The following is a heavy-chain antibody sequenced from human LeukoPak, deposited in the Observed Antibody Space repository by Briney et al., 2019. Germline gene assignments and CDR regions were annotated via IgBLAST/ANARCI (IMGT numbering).Heavy chain of an antibody. D-gene: IGHD3-10*01. J-gene: IGHJ6*02. CDR1: GFTFSTYA. CDR3: ARDHWVTMVRGVIPLYGLDV. Sequence: PGRSLRLSCAASGFTFSTYAVHWVRQAPGKGLEWVAVISYDGSNKYYADSVKGRFTISRDNSKSTLYLQMISLRAEDTAVYYCARDHWVTMVRGVIPLYGLDVWGQGSTVTVSS. V-gene: IGHV3-30-3*01. CDR2: ISYDGSNK.